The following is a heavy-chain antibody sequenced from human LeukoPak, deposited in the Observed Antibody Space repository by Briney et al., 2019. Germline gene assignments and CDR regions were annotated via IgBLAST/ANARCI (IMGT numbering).Heavy chain of an antibody. Sequence: GGSLRLSCAASGFTFSSSSMNWVRQSPGKGLEWVSSVSSGSSYIYYADSVKGRFTISRDNAKNSLYLQMNSLRAEDTAVYYCARSGPAARTHYYYMDVWGKGTTVIVSS. CDR1: GFTFSSSS. CDR3: ARSGPAARTHYYYMDV. V-gene: IGHV3-21*01. D-gene: IGHD6-13*01. J-gene: IGHJ6*03. CDR2: VSSGSSYI.